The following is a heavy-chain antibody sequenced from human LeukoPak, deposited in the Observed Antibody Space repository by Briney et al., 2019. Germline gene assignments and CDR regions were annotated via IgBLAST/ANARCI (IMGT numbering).Heavy chain of an antibody. Sequence: SETLSLTCTVSGGSISSYYWSWIRQPPGKGLEWIGYIYYSGSTNYNPSLKSRVTLSVDTSKNQFSLKLSSVTAADTAVYYCARGERSNDWFDPWGQGTLVTVSS. J-gene: IGHJ5*02. CDR3: ARGERSNDWFDP. CDR1: GGSISSYY. D-gene: IGHD1-1*01. V-gene: IGHV4-59*01. CDR2: IYYSGST.